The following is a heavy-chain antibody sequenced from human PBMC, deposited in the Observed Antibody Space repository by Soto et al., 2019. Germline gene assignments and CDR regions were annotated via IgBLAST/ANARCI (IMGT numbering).Heavy chain of an antibody. D-gene: IGHD3-10*01. CDR1: GYSFTSYW. V-gene: IGHV5-51*01. CDR2: IYPGDSDT. CDR3: ARHAGSGTSSYGMDV. J-gene: IGHJ6*02. Sequence: PGESLKISCKGSGYSFTSYWIGWVRQMPGKGLEWMGIIYPGDSDTRYSPSFQGQVTISADKSISTAYLQWSSLKASDTAIYYCARHAGSGTSSYGMDVWGQGTTVTVSS.